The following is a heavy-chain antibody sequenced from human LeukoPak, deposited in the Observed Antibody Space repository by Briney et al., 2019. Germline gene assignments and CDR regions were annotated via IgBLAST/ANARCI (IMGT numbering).Heavy chain of an antibody. V-gene: IGHV1-24*01. Sequence: ASVKVSCKVSGYTLTELSMHWVRQAPGKGLEWMGGFDPEDGETIYAQKFQGRVTMTEDTSTDTAYMELSSLRSEGTAVYYCATGWAYYDSSGYYCWGQGTLVTVST. CDR3: ATGWAYYDSSGYYC. CDR2: FDPEDGET. CDR1: GYTLTELS. J-gene: IGHJ4*02. D-gene: IGHD3-22*01.